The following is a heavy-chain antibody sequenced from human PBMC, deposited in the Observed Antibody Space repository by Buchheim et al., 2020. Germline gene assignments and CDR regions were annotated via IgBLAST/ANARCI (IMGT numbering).Heavy chain of an antibody. Sequence: VQLVESGGGLVQPGGSLRLSCAASGFTFSNYWMHWVRQAPGKGLEWVAVIWYDGSNKYSADSVKGRFTISRDNSKTTLYLQMNSLRAEDTAVYYCARERLRFYPSVDYYYYGMDVWGQGTT. CDR3: ARERLRFYPSVDYYYYGMDV. CDR1: GFTFSNYW. D-gene: IGHD3-3*01. CDR2: IWYDGSNK. J-gene: IGHJ6*02. V-gene: IGHV3-33*08.